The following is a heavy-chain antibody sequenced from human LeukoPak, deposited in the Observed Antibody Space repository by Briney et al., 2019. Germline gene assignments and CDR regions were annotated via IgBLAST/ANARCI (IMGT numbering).Heavy chain of an antibody. CDR1: GFTFSSYG. V-gene: IGHV3-23*01. CDR2: ISGSGGST. Sequence: GGSLRLSCAASGFTFSSYGMSWVRQAPGKGPEWVSAISGSGGSTYYADSVKGRFTISRDNAKNSLYLQMNSLRAEDTAVYYCARDTSGWSLYYYYYYYMDVWGKGTTVTISS. D-gene: IGHD6-19*01. CDR3: ARDTSGWSLYYYYYYYMDV. J-gene: IGHJ6*03.